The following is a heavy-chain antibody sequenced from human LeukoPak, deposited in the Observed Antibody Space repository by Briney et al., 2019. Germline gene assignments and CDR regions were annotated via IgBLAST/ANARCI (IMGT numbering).Heavy chain of an antibody. CDR2: INTVGGST. CDR3: AREGYYDLDY. D-gene: IGHD3-3*01. Sequence: AGGSLRLSCAASGFTFSSYWMHWVRQAPGKGLVWVSRINTVGGSTNYADSVKGRFTISRDNAKNTLYLQMNSLRAEDTAVYYCAREGYYDLDYWSQGTLVTVSS. J-gene: IGHJ4*02. V-gene: IGHV3-74*01. CDR1: GFTFSSYW.